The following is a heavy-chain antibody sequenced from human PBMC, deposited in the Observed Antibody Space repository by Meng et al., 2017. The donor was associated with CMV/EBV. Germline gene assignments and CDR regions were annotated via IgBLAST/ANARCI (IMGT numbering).Heavy chain of an antibody. V-gene: IGHV1-18*01. CDR2: ISAYNGNT. CDR3: ARLPHSSSGYYYYGMDV. J-gene: IGHJ6*02. Sequence: ASVKVSCKASGYTFTSYGISWVRQAPGQGLEWMGWISAYNGNTNYAQKLQGRVTMPTDTSTSTAYMELRSLRSDDTAVYYCARLPHSSSGYYYYGMDVWGQGTTVTVSS. D-gene: IGHD6-13*01. CDR1: GYTFTSYG.